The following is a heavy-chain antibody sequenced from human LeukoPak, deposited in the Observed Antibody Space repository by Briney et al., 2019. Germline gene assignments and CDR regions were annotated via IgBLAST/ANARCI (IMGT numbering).Heavy chain of an antibody. CDR3: AKDLYYYGSGRIY. V-gene: IGHV3-23*01. D-gene: IGHD3-10*01. CDR2: ISGSGGST. J-gene: IGHJ4*02. CDR1: GFTFSSYA. Sequence: GGSLRLSCAASGFTFSSYAMSWVRQAPGKGLEWVSAISGSGGSTYYADSVKGRFTISRDNSKNTLYLQMDSLRAEDTAVYYCAKDLYYYGSGRIYWGQGTLVTVSS.